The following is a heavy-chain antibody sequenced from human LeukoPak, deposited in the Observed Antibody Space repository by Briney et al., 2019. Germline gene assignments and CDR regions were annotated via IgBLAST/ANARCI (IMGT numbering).Heavy chain of an antibody. CDR1: GVTFSNAW. V-gene: IGHV3-15*01. Sequence: GGSLRLSCAASGVTFSNAWVSCGRQAPEKGLECVWRIKSKTDGGTTDYTAPVKGRFTISRDDSKNTLYLQMNSLKTEDTAVYYCTTEYSGYDYFGYYYYYMDVWGKGTTVTVSS. J-gene: IGHJ6*03. CDR2: IKSKTDGGTT. CDR3: TTEYSGYDYFGYYYYYMDV. D-gene: IGHD5-12*01.